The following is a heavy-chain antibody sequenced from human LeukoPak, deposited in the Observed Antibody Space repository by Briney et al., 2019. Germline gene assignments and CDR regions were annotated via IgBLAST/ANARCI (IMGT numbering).Heavy chain of an antibody. CDR2: INAGNGNT. V-gene: IGHV1-3*01. J-gene: IGHJ5*02. CDR3: ARGRGLIGTSRFDP. D-gene: IGHD3-10*01. CDR1: GYTFSNSG. Sequence: ASVKVSCKTSGYTFSNSGLHWVRQAPGQSLEWMGWINAGNGNTKYSQKLQDRLTITRDTSASTVYMELNSLKSEDTAMYYCARGRGLIGTSRFDPWGQGTLVIVSS.